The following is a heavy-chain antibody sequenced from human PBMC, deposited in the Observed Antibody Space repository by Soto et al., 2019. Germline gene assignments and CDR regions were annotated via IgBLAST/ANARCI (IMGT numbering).Heavy chain of an antibody. CDR1: GGSISSYY. Sequence: LETLSLTCTVSGGSISSYYWSWIRQPPGKGLEWIGYIYYSGSTNYNPSLKSRVTISVDTSKNQFSLKLSSVTAADTAVYYCARRSPMVRGMYRSPDNWFDPWGQGTLVTVSS. CDR3: ARRSPMVRGMYRSPDNWFDP. J-gene: IGHJ5*02. V-gene: IGHV4-59*08. CDR2: IYYSGST. D-gene: IGHD3-10*01.